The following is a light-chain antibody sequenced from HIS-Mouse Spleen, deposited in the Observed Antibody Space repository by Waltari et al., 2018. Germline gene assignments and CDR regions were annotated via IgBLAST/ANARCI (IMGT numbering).Light chain of an antibody. CDR1: QSLLHSTGYNY. CDR3: MQALQTPPT. CDR2: LGS. V-gene: IGKV2-28*01. J-gene: IGKJ1*01. Sequence: DMVMTESPLCEPVTPGEQAAIACRSSQSLLHSTGYNYLDWYLQKPGQSPHLLIYLGSGRASGVPDRFSGSGSGTDFTLKISRVEAEDVGVYYCMQALQTPPTFGQGTKVEIK.